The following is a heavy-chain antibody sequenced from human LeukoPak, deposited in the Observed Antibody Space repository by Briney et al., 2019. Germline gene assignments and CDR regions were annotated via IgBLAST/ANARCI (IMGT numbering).Heavy chain of an antibody. J-gene: IGHJ4*02. CDR1: GFSLSTSGVG. V-gene: IGHV2-5*01. Sequence: SGPTLMKPTQTLTLTCTFSGFSLSTSGVGVGWIRQPPGKALEWLALIYWNDDKRYSPSLKSRLTITKDTSKNQVVLTMTNMDPVDTATYYCARHGDYGSFFDWGQGTLVTVSS. D-gene: IGHD4-17*01. CDR3: ARHGDYGSFFD. CDR2: IYWNDDK.